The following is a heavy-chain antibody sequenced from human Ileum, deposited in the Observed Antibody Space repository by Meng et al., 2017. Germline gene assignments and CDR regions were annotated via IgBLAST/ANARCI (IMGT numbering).Heavy chain of an antibody. CDR1: SGSFTNNNYY. J-gene: IGHJ4*02. V-gene: IGHV4-39*01. CDR3: ARRAHYGDPPR. Sequence: QLRLQESGPGLGKPSETLSLTCSVSSGSFTNNNYYWVWIRRPPGKGLEWIGSIYYGGSTYYNPSLTRRVTISVDTSTNQFSLKLISVTAADTAVYYCARRAHYGDPPRWGQGTLVTVSS. CDR2: IYYGGST. D-gene: IGHD4-17*01.